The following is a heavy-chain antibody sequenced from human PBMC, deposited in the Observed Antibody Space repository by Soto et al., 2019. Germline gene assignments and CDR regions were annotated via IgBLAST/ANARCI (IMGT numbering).Heavy chain of an antibody. J-gene: IGHJ4*02. CDR3: ARPSLWFGETFDY. CDR1: GYTFTSYN. Sequence: QVQLVQSGAEVKKPGASVKVSCKASGYTFTSYNMHWVRQAPGKGLEWMGIINPSGGSTRYAQKFQGRATMTRDTSTSTVYMELSSLRSEDTAVYYCARPSLWFGETFDYWGQGTLVTVSS. CDR2: INPSGGST. D-gene: IGHD3-10*01. V-gene: IGHV1-46*03.